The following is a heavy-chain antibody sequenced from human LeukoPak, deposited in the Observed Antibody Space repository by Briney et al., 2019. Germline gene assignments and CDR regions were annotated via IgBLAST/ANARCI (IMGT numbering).Heavy chain of an antibody. J-gene: IGHJ4*02. D-gene: IGHD3-22*01. V-gene: IGHV1-69*13. Sequence: SVKVSCKASGGTFSSYAISWVRQAPGQGLEWMGGIIPIFGTANYAQKFQGGVTITADESTSTAYMELRSLRSDDTAVYHCARDHSSGYYYGVDYWGQGTLVTVSS. CDR1: GGTFSSYA. CDR3: ARDHSSGYYYGVDY. CDR2: IIPIFGTA.